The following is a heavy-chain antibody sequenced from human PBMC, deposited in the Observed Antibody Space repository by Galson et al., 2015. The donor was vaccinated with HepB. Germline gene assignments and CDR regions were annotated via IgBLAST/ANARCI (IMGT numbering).Heavy chain of an antibody. CDR1: GFSLSTSGMC. CDR2: IDWDDDK. Sequence: PALVKPTQTLTLTCTFSGFSLSTSGMCVSWIRQPPGKALEWLALIDWDDDKYYSTSLKTRLTISKDTSKNQVVLTMTNMDPVDTATYYCARQLVQVPYYYYGMDVWGQGTTVTVSS. V-gene: IGHV2-70*01. J-gene: IGHJ6*02. CDR3: ARQLVQVPYYYYGMDV. D-gene: IGHD6-13*01.